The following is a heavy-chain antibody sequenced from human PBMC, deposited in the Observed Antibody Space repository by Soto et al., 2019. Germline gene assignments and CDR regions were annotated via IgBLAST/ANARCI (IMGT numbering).Heavy chain of an antibody. CDR2: LNTNRGRT. CDR1: GYSFTSYD. CDR3: ARVPASLDP. Sequence: QEQLVQSGAVVKEPGASVTVSCKASGYSFTSYDINWVRQAAGQGLEWMGWLNTNRGRTGYAQKFQGRVTMTMDTSSSTAYMELNSLRSDDTAVYCCARVPASLDPWGQGTLVTVSS. J-gene: IGHJ5*02. V-gene: IGHV1-8*01.